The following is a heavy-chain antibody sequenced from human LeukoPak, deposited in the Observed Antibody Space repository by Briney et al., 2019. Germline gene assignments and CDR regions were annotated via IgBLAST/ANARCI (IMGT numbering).Heavy chain of an antibody. V-gene: IGHV4-59*08. CDR1: GGSISSYY. CDR2: IYYSGST. J-gene: IGHJ6*02. Sequence: SETLSLTCTVSGGSISSYYWSWIRQPPGKGLEWIGYIYYSGSTNYNPSLKSRVTISVDTSKNQFSLKLSSVTAADTAVYYCASQEYGDYADYYYGMDVWGQGTTVSVSS. D-gene: IGHD4-17*01. CDR3: ASQEYGDYADYYYGMDV.